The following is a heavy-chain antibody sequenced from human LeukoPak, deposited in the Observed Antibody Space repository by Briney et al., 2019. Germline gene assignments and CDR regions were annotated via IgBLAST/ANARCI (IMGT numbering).Heavy chain of an antibody. Sequence: GGSLRLPCAASGLTFSSYWMHWVRQAPGEGLVRVSRINSDGSSTSYADSVKGRFTISRDNAKNTLYLQMNSLRAEDTAVYYCARGNSGSRSIPFDYWGQGSLVTVSS. D-gene: IGHD1-26*01. CDR3: ARGNSGSRSIPFDY. CDR1: GLTFSSYW. V-gene: IGHV3-74*01. J-gene: IGHJ4*02. CDR2: INSDGSST.